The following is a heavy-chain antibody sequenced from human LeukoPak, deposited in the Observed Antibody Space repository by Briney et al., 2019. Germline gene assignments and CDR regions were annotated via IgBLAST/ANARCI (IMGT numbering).Heavy chain of an antibody. V-gene: IGHV3-69-1*01. CDR1: GFSFNNYA. CDR3: ARGPAVAGTEFDY. J-gene: IGHJ4*02. CDR2: ISSGGTQ. Sequence: GGSLRLSCAASGFSFNNYALSWVRQAPGKGLEWVSYISSGGTQYYADSVKGRFTISRDNAKNSLYLQMNSLRAEDTAVYYCARGPAVAGTEFDYWGQGTLVTVSS. D-gene: IGHD6-19*01.